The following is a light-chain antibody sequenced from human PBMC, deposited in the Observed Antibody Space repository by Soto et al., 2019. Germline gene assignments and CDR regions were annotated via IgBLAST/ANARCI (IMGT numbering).Light chain of an antibody. J-gene: IGKJ5*01. CDR3: QQFGSSPPLT. CDR1: QSLSSIH. V-gene: IGKV3-20*01. CDR2: SAS. Sequence: EVVLTQSPDTLSLSPGERATLSCRASQSLSSIHLAWYQQRPGQRPRLLMYSASSRATGIPDRFSGSGSGTDFTLTISRLEPEDFAVYYCQQFGSSPPLTFGQGTRLEIK.